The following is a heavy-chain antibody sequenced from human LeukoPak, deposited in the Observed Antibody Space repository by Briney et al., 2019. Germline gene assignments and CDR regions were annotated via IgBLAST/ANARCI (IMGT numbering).Heavy chain of an antibody. D-gene: IGHD1-26*01. J-gene: IGHJ4*02. CDR2: ISGSGAST. CDR3: AKDVGKWESLHFFDY. Sequence: GGSLRLSCLTSGFTLSTNAMSWVRQAPGKGLEWISGISGSGASTYYADSVKGRFTISRDDSRNTLYLQMNSLRGDDTAVYYCAKDVGKWESLHFFDYRGQGTLVTVSS. V-gene: IGHV3-23*01. CDR1: GFTLSTNA.